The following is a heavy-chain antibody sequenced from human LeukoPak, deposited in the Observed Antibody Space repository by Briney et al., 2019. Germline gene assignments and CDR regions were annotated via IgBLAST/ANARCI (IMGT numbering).Heavy chain of an antibody. CDR2: ISYVGSNK. CDR1: GXTFSSYG. CDR3: AKDMYSSSWYYFDY. J-gene: IGHJ4*02. V-gene: IGHV3-30*18. Sequence: GGSLRLSCAASGXTFSSYGMHWVRQAPGKGLEWVAVISYVGSNKYYADSVKGRFTIARDNSTNTLYLQMNSLRAEDTAVYYCAKDMYSSSWYYFDYWGQGTLVTVSS. D-gene: IGHD6-13*01.